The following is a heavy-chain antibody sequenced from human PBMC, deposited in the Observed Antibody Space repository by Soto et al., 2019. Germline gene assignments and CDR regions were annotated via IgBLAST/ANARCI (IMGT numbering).Heavy chain of an antibody. CDR1: GYTFTGYY. Sequence: ASVKVSCKASGYTFTGYYLHWVRQPPGQGLEGVGWINPNRCGTNYAQKFQGRVTMTRATSISTASMDLSRLRSDDTAVYLCVSVPRYYYDSSGYAPFDLWGRGTLVTVSS. CDR3: VSVPRYYYDSSGYAPFDL. J-gene: IGHJ2*01. CDR2: INPNRCGT. D-gene: IGHD3-22*01. V-gene: IGHV1-2*02.